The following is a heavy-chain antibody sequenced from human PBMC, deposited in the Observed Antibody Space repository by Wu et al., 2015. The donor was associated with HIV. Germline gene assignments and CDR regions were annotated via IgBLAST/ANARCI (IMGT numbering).Heavy chain of an antibody. D-gene: IGHD3-10*01. Sequence: QVQLVQSGAEVKKPGASVKVSCKASGYTFTGYYMHWLRQAPGQGLEWMGWINPNSGGTNFAQKFQGRVTMTRDTSISTAYIELSGLTSDDTAVYYCARDELFRVDDAFDMWGQGTLVTVSS. CDR1: GYTFTGYY. CDR3: ARDELFRVDDAFDM. J-gene: IGHJ3*02. CDR2: INPNSGGT. V-gene: IGHV1-2*02.